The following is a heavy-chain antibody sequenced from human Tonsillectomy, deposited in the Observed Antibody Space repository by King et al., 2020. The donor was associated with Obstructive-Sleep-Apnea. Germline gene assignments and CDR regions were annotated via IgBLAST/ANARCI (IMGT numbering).Heavy chain of an antibody. CDR3: ARHQLLTHDVFDV. Sequence: VQLQESGPGLVKPSETLSLTCTVSGGSISNYYWSWIRQPPGKGLEWIGYIYYSGSTDYNPPLQSRVTLSPEKSKNQFSLKLSPVTAADTAVYYCARHQLLTHDVFDVWGQGTMVTVSS. V-gene: IGHV4-59*08. CDR2: IYYSGST. D-gene: IGHD5-24*01. J-gene: IGHJ3*01. CDR1: GGSISNYY.